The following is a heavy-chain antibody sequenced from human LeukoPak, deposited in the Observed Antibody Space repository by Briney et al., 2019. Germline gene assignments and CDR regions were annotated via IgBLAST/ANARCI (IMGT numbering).Heavy chain of an antibody. Sequence: GGSLRLSCAASGFTFSDYYMDWVREAPGKGLEGVGRTRNKANSYTTKYAASVKGRFTISRDDSKNSLYLQMNSLKTEDTAVYYCTRAYYVAIREIGFWGQGTLVTVSS. CDR1: GFTFSDYY. D-gene: IGHD2-21*01. CDR2: TRNKANSYTT. V-gene: IGHV3-72*01. CDR3: TRAYYVAIREIGF. J-gene: IGHJ4*02.